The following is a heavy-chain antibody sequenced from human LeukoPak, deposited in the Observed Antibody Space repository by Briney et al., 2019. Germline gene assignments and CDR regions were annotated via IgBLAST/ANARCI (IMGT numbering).Heavy chain of an antibody. CDR1: GGSISSSSYY. Sequence: PSETLSLTCTVSGGSISSSSYYWGWIRQPPGKGLEWIGSIYYSGSTYYNPSLKSRVTISVDTSKNQFSLKLSSVTAADTAVYYCARDKGESMIVVVTSNWFDPWGQGTLVTVSS. V-gene: IGHV4-39*07. CDR2: IYYSGST. D-gene: IGHD3-22*01. J-gene: IGHJ5*02. CDR3: ARDKGESMIVVVTSNWFDP.